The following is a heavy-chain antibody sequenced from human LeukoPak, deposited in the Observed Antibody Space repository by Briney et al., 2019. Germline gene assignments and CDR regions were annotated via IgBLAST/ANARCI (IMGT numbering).Heavy chain of an antibody. V-gene: IGHV3-30-3*01. CDR3: ARATNDFWSGYYLVY. CDR1: GFTFSTYA. D-gene: IGHD3-3*01. J-gene: IGHJ4*02. Sequence: GGSLRLSCAASGFTFSTYAMHWVRQAPGKGLEWVAVISYDGSNKYYADSVKGRFIISRDNAENTLYLQMNSLRAEDTAVYYCARATNDFWSGYYLVYWGQGTLVTVSS. CDR2: ISYDGSNK.